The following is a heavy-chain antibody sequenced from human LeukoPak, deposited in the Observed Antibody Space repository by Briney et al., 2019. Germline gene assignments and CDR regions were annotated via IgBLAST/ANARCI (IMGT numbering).Heavy chain of an antibody. CDR1: GGSVSSDGHS. J-gene: IGHJ6*02. V-gene: IGHV4-30-2*01. Sequence: SQTLSLTCAVSGGSVSSDGHSWSWIRQPPGKGLEWIGYIYHTGSTYNNPSPKSRVTISVERSKNQISLKLTSVTAADTAVYYCARGPWQSRQEINYYYGMDVWGQGTTVTVSS. CDR2: IYHTGST. D-gene: IGHD5-24*01. CDR3: ARGPWQSRQEINYYYGMDV.